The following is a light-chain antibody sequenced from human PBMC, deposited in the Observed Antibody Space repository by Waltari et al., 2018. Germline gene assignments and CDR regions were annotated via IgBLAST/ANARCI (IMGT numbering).Light chain of an antibody. Sequence: QSALTQPPSASGSPGQSVTISCTGTSSDVGGYNYVSWYQQYPGKAPKLMIYEVSKRPSGVPERFSGSKSGNTASLTVSGLQGDDEADYYCSSYAGRNTVVFGGGTKLTVL. CDR2: EVS. CDR3: SSYAGRNTVV. J-gene: IGLJ2*01. CDR1: SSDVGGYNY. V-gene: IGLV2-8*01.